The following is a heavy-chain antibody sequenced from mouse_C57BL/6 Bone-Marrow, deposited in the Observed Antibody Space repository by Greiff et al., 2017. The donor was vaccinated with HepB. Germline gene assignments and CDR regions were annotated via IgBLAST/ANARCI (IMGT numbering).Heavy chain of an antibody. J-gene: IGHJ2*01. CDR3: ARGVYDGYYKDFDY. V-gene: IGHV5-2*01. Sequence: EVQGVESGGGLAQPGESLKLSCESNEYEFPSHDMSWVRKTPEKRLELVAAINSDGGSTYYPDTMERRFIISRDNTKKTLYLQMSSLRSEDTALYYCARGVYDGYYKDFDYWGQGTTLTVSS. D-gene: IGHD2-3*01. CDR2: INSDGGST. CDR1: EYEFPSHD.